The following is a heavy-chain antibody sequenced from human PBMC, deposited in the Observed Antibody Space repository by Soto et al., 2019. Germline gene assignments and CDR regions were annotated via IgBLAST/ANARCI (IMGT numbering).Heavy chain of an antibody. CDR3: ARGGAAREGSYYYYYGMDV. V-gene: IGHV1-69*13. D-gene: IGHD6-6*01. J-gene: IGHJ6*02. CDR2: IIPIFGTA. Sequence: GASVKVSCKASGGTFSSYAISWVRQAPGQGLEWMGGIIPIFGTANYAQKFQGRVTITADESTSTAYMELSSLRSEDTAVYYCARGGAAREGSYYYYYGMDVWGQGTTVTVSS. CDR1: GGTFSSYA.